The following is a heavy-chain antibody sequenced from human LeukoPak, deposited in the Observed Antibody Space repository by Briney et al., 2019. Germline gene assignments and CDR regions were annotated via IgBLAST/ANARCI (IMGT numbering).Heavy chain of an antibody. J-gene: IGHJ3*02. CDR1: GYYISSGYY. CDR2: INHSGST. V-gene: IGHV4-38-2*02. Sequence: PSETLSLTCTVSGYYISSGYYWSWIRQPPGKGLEWIGEINHSGSTNYNPSLKSRVTISVDTSKNQFSLKLSSVTAADTAGYYCARALYSRVLFRGFTHAFDIWGQGTMVTVSS. CDR3: ARALYSRVLFRGFTHAFDI. D-gene: IGHD6-13*01.